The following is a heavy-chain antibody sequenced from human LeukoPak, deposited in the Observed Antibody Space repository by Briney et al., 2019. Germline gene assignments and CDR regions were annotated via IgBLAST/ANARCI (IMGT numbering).Heavy chain of an antibody. J-gene: IGHJ4*02. D-gene: IGHD2-21*01. V-gene: IGHV4-38-2*01. Sequence: SETLSLTCRVSGYSISSGYYWGWIRQSPGKGLEWIGSMYHSGSTFYNPSLKSRVTISVDTSKNQFSLNMRSVTAADTSMYYCARHLYCGGDCPSDYFDYWGQGTLVTVSS. CDR1: GYSISSGYY. CDR3: ARHLYCGGDCPSDYFDY. CDR2: MYHSGST.